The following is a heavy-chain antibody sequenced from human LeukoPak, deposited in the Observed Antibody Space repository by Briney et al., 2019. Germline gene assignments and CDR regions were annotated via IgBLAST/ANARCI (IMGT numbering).Heavy chain of an antibody. CDR1: GFTFSSYS. Sequence: GGSLRLSCAASGFTFSSYSMNWVRQAPGKGLEWVSAISGSGGSTYYADSVQGRFTISRDNSRNTLYLHIDSLRVEDTATYYCARGTTDLDYWGQGTRVIVSS. CDR3: ARGTTDLDY. J-gene: IGHJ4*02. CDR2: ISGSGGST. V-gene: IGHV3-23*01. D-gene: IGHD1-14*01.